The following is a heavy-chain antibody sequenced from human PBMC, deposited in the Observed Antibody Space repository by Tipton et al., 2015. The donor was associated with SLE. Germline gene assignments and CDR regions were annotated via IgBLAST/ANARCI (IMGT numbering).Heavy chain of an antibody. J-gene: IGHJ6*03. D-gene: IGHD3-10*01. CDR3: ARDRYYGSGSLGSNYYYMDV. Sequence: PSLTCPVSGGSISSHYWTWIRQPPGKGLEWIGYIYSSGSTNYNPSLKSRVIISVDTSKNQFSLKLSSVTAADTAVYYCARDRYYGSGSLGSNYYYMDVWGKLTTVTVSS. CDR1: GGSISSHY. V-gene: IGHV4-59*11. CDR2: IYSSGST.